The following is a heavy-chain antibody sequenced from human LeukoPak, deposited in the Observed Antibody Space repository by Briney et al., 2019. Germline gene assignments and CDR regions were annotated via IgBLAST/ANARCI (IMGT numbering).Heavy chain of an antibody. CDR1: GGSISSYY. J-gene: IGHJ4*02. Sequence: SETLSLTCTVSGGSISSYYWSWIRQPPGKGLEWIGYIYYSGSTNYNPSLKSRVTISVDTSKNQFSLKLSSVTAADTAVYYCAGGGSGSYYTYYFDYWGQGTLVTVSS. D-gene: IGHD3-10*01. CDR2: IYYSGST. V-gene: IGHV4-59*12. CDR3: AGGGSGSYYTYYFDY.